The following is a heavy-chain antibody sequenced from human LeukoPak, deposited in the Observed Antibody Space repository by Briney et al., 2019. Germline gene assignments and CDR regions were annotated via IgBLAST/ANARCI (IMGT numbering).Heavy chain of an antibody. Sequence: SETLSLTCSVSGYSFTSGHYWGWIRQPPGKGLEWIANIYHTGSAHYNPSLKSRVTISVDTSKNRFSLKLSSVTAADTAVYYCARYCTSTTCILRGFDYWGQGTLVTVSS. CDR2: IYHTGSA. D-gene: IGHD2-2*01. CDR3: ARYCTSTTCILRGFDY. J-gene: IGHJ4*02. V-gene: IGHV4-38-2*01. CDR1: GYSFTSGHY.